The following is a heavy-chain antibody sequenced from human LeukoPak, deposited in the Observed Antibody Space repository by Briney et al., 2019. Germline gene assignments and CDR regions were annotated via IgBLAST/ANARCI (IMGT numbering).Heavy chain of an antibody. J-gene: IGHJ4*02. CDR3: ARDRAYYYDSSGSWAHDY. CDR1: GYTFTGYY. V-gene: IGHV1-2*02. CDR2: INPNSGGT. Sequence: ASVKVSCKASGYTFTGYYMHWVRQAPGQGLEWMGWINPNSGGTNYAQKFQGRVTMTRDTSISTAYMELSRLRSDDTAVDYCARDRAYYYDSSGSWAHDYWGQGTLVTVSS. D-gene: IGHD3-22*01.